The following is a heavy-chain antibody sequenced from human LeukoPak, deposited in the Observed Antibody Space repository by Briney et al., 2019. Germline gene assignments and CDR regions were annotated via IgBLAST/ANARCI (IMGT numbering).Heavy chain of an antibody. CDR1: RFPFDPFA. D-gene: IGHD6-13*01. Sequence: GGSLTLSCAASRFPFDPFAMKWVRQAPRNALEWVSTITGSGSNAYYADSVKGRFTISRDNSKNTLYLQMNSLSSEDTAVYYCAKSMGSSSAYRFEYWGQGTLVTVSS. CDR3: AKSMGSSSAYRFEY. J-gene: IGHJ4*02. CDR2: ITGSGSNA. V-gene: IGHV3-23*01.